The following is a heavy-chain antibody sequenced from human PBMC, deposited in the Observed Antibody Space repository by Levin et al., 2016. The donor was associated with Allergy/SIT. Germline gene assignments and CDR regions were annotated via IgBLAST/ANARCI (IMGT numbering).Heavy chain of an antibody. CDR3: ARGVSSSGWPYFDY. D-gene: IGHD6-19*01. CDR2: LYHTGRS. CDR1: GGSVTSHGYF. V-gene: IGHV4-61*03. Sequence: SETLSLTCIVSGGSVTSHGYFRAWIRQTPGKALEWIGHLYHTGRSIYNPSLTSRVTISSDTSENNFSLELSSVTAADTAVYYCARGVSSSGWPYFDYWGQGILVAVSS. J-gene: IGHJ4*02.